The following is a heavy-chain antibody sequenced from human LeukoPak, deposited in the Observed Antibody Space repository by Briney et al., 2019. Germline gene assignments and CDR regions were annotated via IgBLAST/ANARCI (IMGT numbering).Heavy chain of an antibody. V-gene: IGHV4-59*01. CDR1: GGSISSYY. D-gene: IGHD6-19*01. CDR2: IYYSGST. CDR3: ASGYSSGWYAPSLDY. J-gene: IGHJ4*02. Sequence: SETLSLTCTVSGGSISSYYWSWIRQPPGKGLEWIGYIYYSGSTNYNPSLKGRVTIPVDTSKNQFSLKLSSVTAADTAVYYCASGYSSGWYAPSLDYWGQGTLVTVSS.